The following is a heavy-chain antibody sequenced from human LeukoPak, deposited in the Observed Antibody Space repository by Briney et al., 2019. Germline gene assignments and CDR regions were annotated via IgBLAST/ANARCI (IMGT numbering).Heavy chain of an antibody. CDR2: IIPIFGTA. CDR1: GGTFSSYA. D-gene: IGHD4-17*01. V-gene: IGHV1-69*06. Sequence: SVKVSRKASGGTFSSYAISWVRQAPGQGLEWMGGIIPIFGTANYAQKFQGRVTITADKSTSTAYMELSSLRSEDTAVYYCARAPPEGSDYGDYYYYYYMDVWGKGTTVTVSS. CDR3: ARAPPEGSDYGDYYYYYYMDV. J-gene: IGHJ6*03.